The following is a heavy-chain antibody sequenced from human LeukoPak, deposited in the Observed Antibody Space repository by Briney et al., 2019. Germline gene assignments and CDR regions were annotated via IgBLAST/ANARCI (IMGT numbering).Heavy chain of an antibody. J-gene: IGHJ6*03. Sequence: GGSLRLPCAASGFTFSSYWMSWVRQAPGKGLEWVANIKQDGSEKYYVDSVKGRFTISRDNAKNSLYLQMNSLRAEDTAVYYCRYSSSSYYYYMDVWGKGTTVTVSS. CDR3: RYSSSSYYYYMDV. D-gene: IGHD6-6*01. CDR2: IKQDGSEK. V-gene: IGHV3-7*01. CDR1: GFTFSSYW.